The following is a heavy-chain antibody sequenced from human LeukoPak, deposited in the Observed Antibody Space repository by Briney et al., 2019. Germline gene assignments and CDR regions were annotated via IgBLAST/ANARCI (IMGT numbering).Heavy chain of an antibody. CDR1: GFTFSSYA. CDR2: ISGSGGST. J-gene: IGHJ4*02. CDR3: AKDYGDYGDPFDY. V-gene: IGHV3-23*01. Sequence: GGSPRLSCAASGFTFSSYAMSWVRQAPGKGLEWVSAISGSGGSTYYADSVKGRFTISRDNSKNTLYLQMNSLRAEDTAVYYCAKDYGDYGDPFDYWGQGTLVTVSS. D-gene: IGHD4-17*01.